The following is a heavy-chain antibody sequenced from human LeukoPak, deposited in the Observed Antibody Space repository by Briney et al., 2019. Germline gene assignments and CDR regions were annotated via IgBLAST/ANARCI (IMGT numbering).Heavy chain of an antibody. J-gene: IGHJ4*02. CDR3: ARTYYDFWSGSVYYFDY. V-gene: IGHV4-39*07. D-gene: IGHD3-3*01. CDR2: IYYSGST. Sequence: SETLPLTCTVSGGSISSSSYYWGWIRQPPGKGLEWIGSIYYSGSTYYNPSLKSRVTISVDTSKNQFSLKLSSVTAADTAVYYCARTYYDFWSGSVYYFDYWGQGTLVTVSS. CDR1: GGSISSSSYY.